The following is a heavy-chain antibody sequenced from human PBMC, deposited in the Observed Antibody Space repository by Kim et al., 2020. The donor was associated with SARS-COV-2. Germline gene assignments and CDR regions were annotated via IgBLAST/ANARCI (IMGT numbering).Heavy chain of an antibody. D-gene: IGHD6-19*01. V-gene: IGHV7-4-1*01. Sequence: ASVKVSCKASGYNFNSYAMNWVRQAPGQGLEWMGWINIKIGKAYYRQGFTEGYVFSFDTSVTTAYLEIQSLKAEDTAVYFCASDIFVAGTKSFDYWGQGTLVAVSS. J-gene: IGHJ4*02. CDR2: INIKIGKA. CDR3: ASDIFVAGTKSFDY. CDR1: GYNFNSYA.